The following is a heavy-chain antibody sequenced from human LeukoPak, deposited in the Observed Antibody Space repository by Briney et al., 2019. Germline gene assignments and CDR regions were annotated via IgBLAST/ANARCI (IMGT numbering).Heavy chain of an antibody. CDR1: GYTFTSYV. J-gene: IGHJ4*02. CDR2: ISAYNGNT. D-gene: IGHD3-3*01. V-gene: IGHV1-18*01. CDR3: ARDLGFVDFWSGYPFDY. Sequence: ASVKVSCKASGYTFTSYVISWVRQAPGRGLEWMGWISAYNGNTNYAQKLQGRVTMTTDTSTSTAYMELRSLRSDDTAVYYCARDLGFVDFWSGYPFDYWGQGTLVTVSS.